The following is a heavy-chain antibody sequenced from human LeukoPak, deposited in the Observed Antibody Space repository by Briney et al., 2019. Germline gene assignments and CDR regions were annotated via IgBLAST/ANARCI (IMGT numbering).Heavy chain of an antibody. J-gene: IGHJ4*02. CDR3: ARSSSSWIYFDY. CDR1: GCSISSGGYY. D-gene: IGHD6-13*01. Sequence: PSQTLSLTCTVSGCSISSGGYYWSWIRQHPGKGLEWIGYIYYSGSTYYNPSLKSRVTISVDTSKNQFSLKLSSVTAADTAVYYCARSSSSWIYFDYWGQGTLVTVSS. V-gene: IGHV4-31*03. CDR2: IYYSGST.